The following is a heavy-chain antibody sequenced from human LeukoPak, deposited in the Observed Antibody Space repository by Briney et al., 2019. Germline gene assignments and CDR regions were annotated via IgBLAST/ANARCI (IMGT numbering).Heavy chain of an antibody. CDR3: ARGARVDDSSGYYAFDI. V-gene: IGHV1-18*01. D-gene: IGHD3-22*01. CDR2: ISAYNGNT. CDR1: GYTFTSYG. Sequence: ASVKVSCKASGYTFTSYGISWVRQAPGQGLEWMGWISAYNGNTNYAQKLQGRVTMTTDTSTSTAYMELRSLRSDDTAVYYCARGARVDDSSGYYAFDIWGQGTMVTVSS. J-gene: IGHJ3*02.